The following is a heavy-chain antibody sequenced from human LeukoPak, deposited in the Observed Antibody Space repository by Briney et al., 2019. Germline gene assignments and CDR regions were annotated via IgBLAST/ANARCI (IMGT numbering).Heavy chain of an antibody. Sequence: PGGSLRLSCAASGFTFSSYAMSWVRQAPGKGLEWVSAISGSGCSTYYADSVQGRFTISRDNSKNTLYLQMNSLRAEDTDVYYCAKDRSKNYDILTGYYWWGQGTLVTVSS. CDR2: ISGSGCST. CDR1: GFTFSSYA. D-gene: IGHD3-9*01. J-gene: IGHJ4*02. CDR3: AKDRSKNYDILTGYYW. V-gene: IGHV3-23*01.